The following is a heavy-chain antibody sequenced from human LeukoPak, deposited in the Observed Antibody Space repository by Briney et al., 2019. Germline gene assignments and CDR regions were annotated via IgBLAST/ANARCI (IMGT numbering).Heavy chain of an antibody. J-gene: IGHJ4*02. CDR1: GYTLTELS. D-gene: IGHD5-12*01. Sequence: ASVKVSCKVSGYTLTELSMYWVQQAPGKGLEWMGGFDPEDGETIYAQKFQGRVTMTEDTSTDTAYMELSSLRSEDTAVYYCATDKGGYSGYDFGYWGQGTLVTVSS. CDR2: FDPEDGET. CDR3: ATDKGGYSGYDFGY. V-gene: IGHV1-24*01.